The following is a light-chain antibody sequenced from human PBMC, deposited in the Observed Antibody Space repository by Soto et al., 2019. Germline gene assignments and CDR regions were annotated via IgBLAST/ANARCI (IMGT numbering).Light chain of an antibody. CDR2: GAS. CDR1: HGIGTA. CDR3: QHYSDWPLT. Sequence: EIVMTQSPATLSVSPGEGATLSCRASHGIGTALAWYQQKPGQTPRRLMYGASIRATGVPARFSGSASGTEFTLTITSLQSEDFAVYYCQHYSDWPLTFGGGTKVESK. J-gene: IGKJ4*01. V-gene: IGKV3-15*01.